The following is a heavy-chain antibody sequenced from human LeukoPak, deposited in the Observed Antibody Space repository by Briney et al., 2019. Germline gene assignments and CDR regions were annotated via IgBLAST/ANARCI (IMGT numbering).Heavy chain of an antibody. V-gene: IGHV1-8*01. CDR2: MNPNRGNT. J-gene: IGHJ6*02. CDR3: ARGRLLWFGELLSDYYYFGMDV. Sequence: ASLKVSCKASGYTFTSYDINWVRPAPGQGPEWMGWMNPNRGNTGYTQKFQGRVTMTRNTSISTAYMELSSLRSADTAVYYCARGRLLWFGELLSDYYYFGMDVWGQGTTVTASS. CDR1: GYTFTSYD. D-gene: IGHD3-10*01.